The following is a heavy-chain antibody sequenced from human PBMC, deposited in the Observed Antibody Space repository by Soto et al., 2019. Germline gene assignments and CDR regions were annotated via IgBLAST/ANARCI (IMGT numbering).Heavy chain of an antibody. CDR1: GGSISSGNYY. D-gene: IGHD3-3*01. CDR3: ARRSEGFRFDP. Sequence: SETVSLTCTVSGGSISSGNYYWSWIRQHPGKGLEWIGYIYYSGATYYNPSLKSRLTISVDTSKNQFYLQLSSVTAADTAVYYCARRSEGFRFDPWGQGTLVTVSS. V-gene: IGHV4-31*03. CDR2: IYYSGAT. J-gene: IGHJ5*02.